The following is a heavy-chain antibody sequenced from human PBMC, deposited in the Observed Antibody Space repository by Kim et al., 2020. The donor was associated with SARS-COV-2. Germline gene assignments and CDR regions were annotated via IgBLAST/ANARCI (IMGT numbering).Heavy chain of an antibody. V-gene: IGHV4-34*01. CDR1: GGSFSGYY. CDR3: ARVWLGSLFDY. D-gene: IGHD6-19*01. Sequence: SETLSLTCAVYGGSFSGYYWSWIRQPPGKGLEWIGEINHSGSTNYNPSLKSRVTISVDTSKNQFSLKLSSVTAADTAVYYCARVWLGSLFDYWGQGTLVTVSS. CDR2: INHSGST. J-gene: IGHJ4*02.